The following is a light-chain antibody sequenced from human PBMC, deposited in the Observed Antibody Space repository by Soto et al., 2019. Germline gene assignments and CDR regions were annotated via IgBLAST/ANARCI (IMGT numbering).Light chain of an antibody. J-gene: IGLJ2*01. Sequence: SYELTQPPSVSVSPGQTANITCSGDKLGDKYSCWYQQKPGQSPVLLIYQDTKRPSGIPERFSASNSGNRATLTISGTQAMDEADYYCQAWDSGTAGVFGGGTKVTVL. V-gene: IGLV3-1*01. CDR1: KLGDKY. CDR3: QAWDSGTAGV. CDR2: QDT.